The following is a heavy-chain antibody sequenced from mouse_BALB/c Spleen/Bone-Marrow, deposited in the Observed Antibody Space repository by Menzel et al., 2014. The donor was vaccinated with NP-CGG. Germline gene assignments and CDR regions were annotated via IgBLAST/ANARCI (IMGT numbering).Heavy chain of an antibody. Sequence: EVQLQQSGAELVKPGASVKLSCTASDFNIKDAYMHWVKQRPEQGLEWIGRIDPANVNTKYDTKFQGKATITADTSSNTAYLLLSCLTSEDTAVYYCAVYYYGRSSFAYWGQGTLVTVSA. CDR3: AVYYYGRSSFAY. CDR1: DFNIKDAY. D-gene: IGHD1-1*01. V-gene: IGHV14-3*02. CDR2: IDPANVNT. J-gene: IGHJ3*01.